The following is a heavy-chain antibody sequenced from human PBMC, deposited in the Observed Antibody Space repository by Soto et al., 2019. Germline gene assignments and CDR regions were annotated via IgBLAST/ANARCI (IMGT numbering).Heavy chain of an antibody. J-gene: IGHJ6*03. D-gene: IGHD4-4*01. CDR3: ARRGVLHDYSNYEYYYYMDV. Sequence: GESLKISCKGSGYSFTSYWIGWVRQMPGKGLEWMGIIYPGDSDTRYSPSFQGQVTISADKSISTAYLQWSSLKASDTAMYYCARRGVLHDYSNYEYYYYMDVWGKGTTVTVSS. CDR2: IYPGDSDT. V-gene: IGHV5-51*01. CDR1: GYSFTSYW.